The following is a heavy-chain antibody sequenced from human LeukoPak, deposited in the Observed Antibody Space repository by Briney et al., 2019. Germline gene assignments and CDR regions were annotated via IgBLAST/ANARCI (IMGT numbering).Heavy chain of an antibody. CDR2: VSPGGVSP. CDR3: ARDGGSSGYYPVDAFDI. CDR1: GLSFNKDV. Sequence: GGSLRLSCVVSGLSFNKDVMSWFRQAPGKGLEWVSSVSPGGVSPNHADSVKGRFTISRDNSKNTLSLQMNSLRAEDTAVYYCARDGGSSGYYPVDAFDIWGQGTMVTVSS. D-gene: IGHD3-22*01. J-gene: IGHJ3*02. V-gene: IGHV3-23*01.